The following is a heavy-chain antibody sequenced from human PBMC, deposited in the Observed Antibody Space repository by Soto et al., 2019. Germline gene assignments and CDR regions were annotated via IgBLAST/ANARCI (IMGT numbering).Heavy chain of an antibody. V-gene: IGHV1-18*01. J-gene: IGHJ6*02. D-gene: IGHD3-9*01. Sequence: GASVKVSCKASGYTFTSYGISWVRQAPGQGLEWMGWISAYNGNTNYAQKLQGRVTMTTDTSTSTAYMELRSLRSDDTAVYYCARVGYDMDYYYGMDVWGQGTTVTVSS. CDR3: ARVGYDMDYYYGMDV. CDR2: ISAYNGNT. CDR1: GYTFTSYG.